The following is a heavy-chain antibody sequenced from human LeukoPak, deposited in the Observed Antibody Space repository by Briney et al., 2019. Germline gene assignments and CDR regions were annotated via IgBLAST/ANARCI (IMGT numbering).Heavy chain of an antibody. CDR1: GLTFSNSA. J-gene: IGHJ4*02. CDR2: MSFDGSHE. D-gene: IGHD2-15*01. V-gene: IGHV3-30*04. CDR3: ARGGKCSDGKCYLIDY. Sequence: GGSLRLSCVASGLTFSNSAMHWVRRAPGRGLEWVAIMSFDGSHERYGDSVKGRFTLSRDNSKNTLYLQINSLRTEDTAVYYCARGGKCSDGKCYLIDYWGQGTLVTVSS.